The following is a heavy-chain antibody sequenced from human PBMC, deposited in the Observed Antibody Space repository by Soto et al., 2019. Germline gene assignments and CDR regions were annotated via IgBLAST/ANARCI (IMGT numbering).Heavy chain of an antibody. J-gene: IGHJ4*02. V-gene: IGHV1-46*01. Sequence: ASVKVSCKASGYTFTSYYMHWVRQAPGQGVEGMEIINPSCGSTSYAQKFQGRVTINRDTSPSTVYLELSSLRSYDTAVYYCARAWTTVTMTMDYWGQGTLVTVSS. CDR1: GYTFTSYY. D-gene: IGHD4-17*01. CDR3: ARAWTTVTMTMDY. CDR2: INPSCGST.